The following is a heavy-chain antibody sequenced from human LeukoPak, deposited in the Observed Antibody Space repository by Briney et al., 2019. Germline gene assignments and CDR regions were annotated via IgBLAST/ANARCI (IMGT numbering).Heavy chain of an antibody. J-gene: IGHJ5*02. D-gene: IGHD1-26*01. CDR1: GGSISSGGYY. V-gene: IGHV4-31*03. CDR2: IYYSGST. Sequence: KPSETLSLTCTVSGGSISSGGYYWSWIRQLPGKGLEWIGYIYYSGSTYYNPSLKSRVTISVDTSKNQFSLKLSSVTAADTAVYYCARAHRIYSGSYNWFDPWGQGTLVTVSS. CDR3: ARAHRIYSGSYNWFDP.